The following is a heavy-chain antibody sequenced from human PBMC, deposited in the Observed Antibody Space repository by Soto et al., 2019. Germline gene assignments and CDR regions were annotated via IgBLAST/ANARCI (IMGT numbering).Heavy chain of an antibody. CDR1: GDSVSSNSAA. V-gene: IGHV6-1*01. CDR3: ARDQAPFSGYDYGYYMDV. Sequence: SQTLPLTCAISGDSVSSNSAAWNWIRQSPSRGLEWLGRTYYRSKWYNDYAVSVKSRITINPDTSKNQFSLQLNSVTPEDTAVYYCARDQAPFSGYDYGYYMDVWGKGTTVTVSS. CDR2: TYYRSKWYN. J-gene: IGHJ6*03. D-gene: IGHD5-12*01.